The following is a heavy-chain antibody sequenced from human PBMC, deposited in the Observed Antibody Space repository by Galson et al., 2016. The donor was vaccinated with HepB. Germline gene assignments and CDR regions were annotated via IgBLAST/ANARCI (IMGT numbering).Heavy chain of an antibody. CDR1: GFSLPTSGVA. CDR2: IYWDDDQ. J-gene: IGHJ4*02. Sequence: PALVKPTQTLTLTCTFSGFSLPTSGVAVGWIRQPPGKALEWLALIYWDDDQRYSPSLRSRLTITKDTSKNQVVLTMTNMDPVDTATYYCAHTNYIWTTLSFDYWGQGTLVTVSS. CDR3: AHTNYIWTTLSFDY. D-gene: IGHD3-9*01. V-gene: IGHV2-5*02.